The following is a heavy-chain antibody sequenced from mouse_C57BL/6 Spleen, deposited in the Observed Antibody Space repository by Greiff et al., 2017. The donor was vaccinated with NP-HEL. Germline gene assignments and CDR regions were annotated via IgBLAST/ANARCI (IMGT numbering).Heavy chain of an antibody. D-gene: IGHD2-4*01. CDR3: ARHVDDYDYFDD. CDR2: ISSGGSYT. Sequence: EVKLVESGGDLVKPGGSLKLSCAASGFTFSSYGMSWVRQTPDKRLEWVATISSGGSYTYYPDSVKGRFTISRDNAKNTLYLQMSSLKSEDTAMYYCARHVDDYDYFDDWGKGTTLTVSS. CDR1: GFTFSSYG. J-gene: IGHJ2*01. V-gene: IGHV5-6*01.